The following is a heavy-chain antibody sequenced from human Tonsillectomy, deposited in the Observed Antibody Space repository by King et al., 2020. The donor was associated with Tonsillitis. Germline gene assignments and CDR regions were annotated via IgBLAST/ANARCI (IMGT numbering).Heavy chain of an antibody. CDR2: IYTSGST. CDR1: GGSISSGSYY. V-gene: IGHV4-61*02. J-gene: IGHJ5*02. CDR3: ARGGAILTGGSLFDP. Sequence: QLQESGPGLVKPSQTLSLTCSVSGGSISSGSYYWSWIRQPAGKGLEWIGRIYTSGSTNYNPSLERRVTMSVDTSKNQFSLKLSSVSAADTAVYYCARGGAILTGGSLFDPWGQGTLVTVSS. D-gene: IGHD3-9*01.